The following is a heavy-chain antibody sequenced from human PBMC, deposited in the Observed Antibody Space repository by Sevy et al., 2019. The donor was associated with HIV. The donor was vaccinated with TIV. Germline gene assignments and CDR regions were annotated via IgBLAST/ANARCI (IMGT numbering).Heavy chain of an antibody. D-gene: IGHD1-1*01. CDR1: GFTFSTYS. J-gene: IGHJ3*02. V-gene: IGHV3-21*01. Sequence: GESLKISCAASGFTFSTYSMNWVRQAPGKGLEWVSSISSDSYYIYYADSVKGRFTISRDNAKNSLYLQMNSLRAEDTAVYYCARATGTEALDAFDIWGQWTMVTVSS. CDR2: ISSDSYYI. CDR3: ARATGTEALDAFDI.